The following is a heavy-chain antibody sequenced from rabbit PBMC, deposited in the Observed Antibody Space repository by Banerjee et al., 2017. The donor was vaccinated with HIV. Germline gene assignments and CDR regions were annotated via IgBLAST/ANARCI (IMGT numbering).Heavy chain of an antibody. Sequence: QQQLEESGGGLVKPEGSLTLSCTASGFSFSDKYVMCWVRQAPGKGLEWIGCINTSSGNTVYASWAKGRFTISKTSSTTVTLQMTSLTAADTATYFCARDLAGAIGWNFNLWGPGTLVTVS. J-gene: IGHJ4*01. CDR3: ARDLAGAIGWNFNL. CDR1: GFSFSDKYV. V-gene: IGHV1S45*01. CDR2: INTSSGNT. D-gene: IGHD4-1*01.